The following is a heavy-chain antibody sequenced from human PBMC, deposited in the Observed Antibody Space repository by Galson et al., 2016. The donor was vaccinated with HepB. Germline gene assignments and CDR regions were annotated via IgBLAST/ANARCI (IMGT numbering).Heavy chain of an antibody. CDR1: GGSISSGSYY. V-gene: IGHV4-61*02. CDR2: IYPSGST. CDR3: ARDGYYDFWSGYYTRAFDS. Sequence: TLSLTCTVSGGSISSGSYYWSWIRQPAGKGLEWIGRIYPSGSTNYNPSLKSRVTISVDTSKNQFSLKLTSVTAADTAVYYCARDGYYDFWSGYYTRAFDSCGQGTMVTVSS. J-gene: IGHJ3*02. D-gene: IGHD3-3*01.